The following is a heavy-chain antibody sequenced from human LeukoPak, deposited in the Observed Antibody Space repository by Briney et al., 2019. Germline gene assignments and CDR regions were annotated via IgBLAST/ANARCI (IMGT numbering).Heavy chain of an antibody. V-gene: IGHV3-48*03. CDR3: AKDGGGWYTTGWYYFDY. CDR2: ISSSSSTI. Sequence: GGSLRLSCAASKFTFSSYEMNWVRQVPGKGLEWVAYISSSSSTIYYADSVKGRVTVSRDNSRNTLYLQMNSLSADDTALYYCAKDGGGWYTTGWYYFDYWGQGTVVTVSS. CDR1: KFTFSSYE. J-gene: IGHJ4*02. D-gene: IGHD6-19*01.